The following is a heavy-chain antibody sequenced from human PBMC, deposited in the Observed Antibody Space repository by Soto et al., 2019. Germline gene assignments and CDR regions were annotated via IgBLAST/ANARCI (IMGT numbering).Heavy chain of an antibody. J-gene: IGHJ6*02. Sequence: SETLSLTCSVSGGSISSCTYYWGWIRQPPGKGLELIGCIYYSGSTYYNPSLKSRVTISVDTSKNQFSLKLSSVTAADTAVYYCARNGNVVVPVAILRKTTYSHYGMHXWGQATPLTVS. CDR2: IYYSGST. CDR1: GGSISSCTYY. D-gene: IGHD2-2*02. V-gene: IGHV4-39*01. CDR3: ARNGNVVVPVAILRKTTYSHYGMHX.